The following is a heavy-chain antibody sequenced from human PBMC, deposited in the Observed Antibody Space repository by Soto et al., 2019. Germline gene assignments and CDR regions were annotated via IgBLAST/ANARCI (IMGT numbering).Heavy chain of an antibody. J-gene: IGHJ5*02. CDR2: IIPMTGTP. Sequence: QVQLVQSGAEVKTPGSSVEVSCKASGGIFSSFSITWVRQVPGHGLEWMGGIIPMTGTPNYAEKFQGRLTLTADASTRPAHLVLSSLKSEDTAVYYCASGPILPGATSWLDPWGQGTVVIVSS. CDR1: GGIFSSFS. CDR3: ASGPILPGATSWLDP. D-gene: IGHD2-2*01. V-gene: IGHV1-69*01.